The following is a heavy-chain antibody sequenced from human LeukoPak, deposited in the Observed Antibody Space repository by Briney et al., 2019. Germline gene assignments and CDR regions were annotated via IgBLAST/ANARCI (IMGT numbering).Heavy chain of an antibody. D-gene: IGHD5-18*01. J-gene: IGHJ4*02. V-gene: IGHV1-2*02. CDR2: INPNSGGT. Sequence: ASVKVSCKASLSTFTAYYINWGRQSPGQGLEWMGWINPNSGGTNYAQKFQGRVTMTRDTSISTAYMELSRLGSDHAAVYYCARDVQVQLIKDYGGQGTLITVSS. CDR1: LSTFTAYY. CDR3: ARDVQVQLIKDY.